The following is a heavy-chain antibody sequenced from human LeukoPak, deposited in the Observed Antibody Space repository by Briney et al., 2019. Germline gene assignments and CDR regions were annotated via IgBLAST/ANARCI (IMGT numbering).Heavy chain of an antibody. CDR3: ARSSGSYYPTFDY. V-gene: IGHV3-53*01. CDR2: IYSGGST. CDR1: GFTVSSNY. Sequence: PGGSLRLSCAASGFTVSSNYMSWVRQAPGKGLEWVSVIYSGGSTYYADSVKGRFTISRDNSKNTLYLQMNSLRAGDTAVYYCARSSGSYYPTFDYWGQGTLVTVSS. D-gene: IGHD3-10*01. J-gene: IGHJ4*02.